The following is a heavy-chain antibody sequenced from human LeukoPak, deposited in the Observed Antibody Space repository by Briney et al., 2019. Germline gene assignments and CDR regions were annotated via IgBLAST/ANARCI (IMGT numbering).Heavy chain of an antibody. V-gene: IGHV1-69*13. Sequence: ASVKVSCKASGGTFSSYAISWVRQAPGQGLEWMGGIIPIFGTANYAQKFQGKVTITADESTSTAYMELSSLRSEDTAVYYCARDSASSSSLTEYFQHWGQGTLVAVSS. J-gene: IGHJ1*01. CDR1: GGTFSSYA. CDR2: IIPIFGTA. D-gene: IGHD6-6*01. CDR3: ARDSASSSSLTEYFQH.